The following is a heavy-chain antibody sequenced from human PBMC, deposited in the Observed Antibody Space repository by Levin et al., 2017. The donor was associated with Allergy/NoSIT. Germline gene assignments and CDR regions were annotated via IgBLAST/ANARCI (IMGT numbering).Heavy chain of an antibody. CDR3: EAASLAVVSSPYVTNTFDL. Sequence: GGSLRLSCGGSGFTFNNYPMHWVRQAPGKGLEWLAVISFDSTNKHYADSVRGRFTISRDNSNNTLYLDMKNVRPDDPAVYYCEAASLAVVSSPYVTNTFDLWGQGTMVTVSS. CDR1: GFTFNNYP. D-gene: IGHD3-22*01. V-gene: IGHV3-30*04. J-gene: IGHJ3*01. CDR2: ISFDSTNK.